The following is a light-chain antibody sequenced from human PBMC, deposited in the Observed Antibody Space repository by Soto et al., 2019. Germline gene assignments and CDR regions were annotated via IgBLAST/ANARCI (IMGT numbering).Light chain of an antibody. CDR3: SSYYRSTTPYL. CDR2: EVS. Sequence: SALTQPASVSGSRGQSINISCTGTSSDVGDYNWVSWYQQHPGKAPKLMIYEVSNRPSGVSDRISGSKSGNTASLTISGLQAEDEADYYCSSYYRSTTPYLFATGLKVAVL. V-gene: IGLV2-14*01. J-gene: IGLJ1*01. CDR1: SSDVGDYNW.